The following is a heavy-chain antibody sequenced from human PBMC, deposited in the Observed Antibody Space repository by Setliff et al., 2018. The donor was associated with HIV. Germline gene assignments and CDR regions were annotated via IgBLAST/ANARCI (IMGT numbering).Heavy chain of an antibody. CDR1: GGSFSNYY. D-gene: IGHD4-17*01. CDR2: LSPSGTT. J-gene: IGHJ4*02. V-gene: IGHV4-34*01. CDR3: ASFLVTTVTNQDY. Sequence: SETLSLTCTVYGGSFSNYYTNWIRQPPGKGLEWIGELSPSGTTRSSPSLKSRVTISPDTSKNQFSLKLTSVTAADTAIYYCASFLVTTVTNQDYWGQGTPVTVSS.